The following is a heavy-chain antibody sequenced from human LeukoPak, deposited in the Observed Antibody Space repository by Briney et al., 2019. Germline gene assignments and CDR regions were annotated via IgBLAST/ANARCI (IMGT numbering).Heavy chain of an antibody. V-gene: IGHV1-69*06. D-gene: IGHD3-16*02. CDR1: GGIFSSYA. J-gene: IGHJ4*02. CDR3: AKGSRLSEGGSYRF. CDR2: IIPIFGSA. Sequence: SVKVSCKASGGIFSSYAINWVRQAPGQGLEWMGRIIPIFGSANYAQKLQGRVTITADKSTRTAYMELSSLRSEDTALYYCAKGSRLSEGGSYRFWGQGTLVTVSS.